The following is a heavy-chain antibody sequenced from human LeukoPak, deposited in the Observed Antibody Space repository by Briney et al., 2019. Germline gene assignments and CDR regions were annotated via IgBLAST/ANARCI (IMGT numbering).Heavy chain of an antibody. V-gene: IGHV3-30*02. Sequence: PGGSLRLSCVASGFTFSSYGLHWVRQAPGKGLEWVAFIRYDGGNKYYADSVKGRFTISRDNSKNTLYLQMNSLRTEDTAVYYCAKVYDYSGYFDYWGQGTLVTVSS. J-gene: IGHJ4*02. D-gene: IGHD3-22*01. CDR2: IRYDGGNK. CDR1: GFTFSSYG. CDR3: AKVYDYSGYFDY.